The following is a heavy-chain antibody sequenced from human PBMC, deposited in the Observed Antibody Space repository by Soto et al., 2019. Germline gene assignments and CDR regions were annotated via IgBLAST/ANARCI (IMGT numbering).Heavy chain of an antibody. D-gene: IGHD6-6*01. CDR2: LTGTTDLT. Sequence: GSLRLSCVTSGFRFSSYVMSWVRQAPGKGLEWVSALTGTTDLTYYADSVKGRFTVSRDNSKNTLYLQMNNLRAEDTAVYYCAKGSASARPYYFDYWGQGILVTVSS. CDR3: AKGSASARPYYFDY. V-gene: IGHV3-23*01. J-gene: IGHJ4*02. CDR1: GFRFSSYV.